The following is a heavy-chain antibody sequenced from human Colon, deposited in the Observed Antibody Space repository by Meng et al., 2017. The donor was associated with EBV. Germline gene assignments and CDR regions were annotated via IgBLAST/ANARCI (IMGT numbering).Heavy chain of an antibody. CDR3: ARAVASMVQGKANSYFDI. V-gene: IGHV3-23*04. CDR2: ISGSGGAT. D-gene: IGHD3-10*01. CDR1: GFTFNAYA. Sequence: EVQLVESGGGLVQPGGSLRLSWAATGFTFNAYAMAWVRQAPGKGLEWVSGISGSGGATYYADSVKGRFTISRDNSKNTLYLQMNSLRAEDTAVYYCARAVASMVQGKANSYFDIWGQGTLVTVDS. J-gene: IGHJ4*02.